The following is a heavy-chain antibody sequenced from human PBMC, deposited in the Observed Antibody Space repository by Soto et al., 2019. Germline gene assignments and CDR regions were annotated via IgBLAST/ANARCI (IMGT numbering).Heavy chain of an antibody. Sequence: QLQLVQSGAEVKKPRSSVKVSCKASGGTFSRYAISWVRQAPGQGLEWIGGIIPIFGTATYAQKFQGRFTITADESTSTAYMERSSLRSEDTAVYYCARDKVGYYDSSGYDRVSVPPDYYYGMDVWGQGTKVTVSS. V-gene: IGHV1-69*01. D-gene: IGHD3-22*01. J-gene: IGHJ6*02. CDR1: GGTFSRYA. CDR3: ARDKVGYYDSSGYDRVSVPPDYYYGMDV. CDR2: IIPIFGTA.